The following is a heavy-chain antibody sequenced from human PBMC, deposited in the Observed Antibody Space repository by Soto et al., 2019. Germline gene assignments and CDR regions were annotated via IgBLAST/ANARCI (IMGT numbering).Heavy chain of an antibody. CDR2: IKQDGSEK. J-gene: IGHJ6*03. D-gene: IGHD6-13*01. Sequence: EVQVVESGGGLVQPGGSLRLSCAASGFTFSSYWMTWVRQAAGKGLEWVANIKQDGSEKYYVDSVKGRFAISRDNAKNSLYLQMNSLRAEDTAVYYCARDLSSSTWPDFYYYYYMDVWGKGTTVTFSS. V-gene: IGHV3-7*01. CDR3: ARDLSSSTWPDFYYYYYMDV. CDR1: GFTFSSYW.